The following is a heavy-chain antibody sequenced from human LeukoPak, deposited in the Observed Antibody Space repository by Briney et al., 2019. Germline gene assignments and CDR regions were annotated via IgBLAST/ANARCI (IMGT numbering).Heavy chain of an antibody. V-gene: IGHV5-51*01. CDR1: GYSFTSYW. CDR3: TRQKGLYDSSGYSAYGMDV. D-gene: IGHD3-22*01. CDR2: IYPGDSDT. Sequence: GESLKISCKGSGYSFTSYWIGWVRQMPGKGLEWMGIIYPGDSDTRYSPSFQGQVTISADKSISTAYLQWSSLKASDTAMYYCTRQKGLYDSSGYSAYGMDVWGQGTTVTVSS. J-gene: IGHJ6*02.